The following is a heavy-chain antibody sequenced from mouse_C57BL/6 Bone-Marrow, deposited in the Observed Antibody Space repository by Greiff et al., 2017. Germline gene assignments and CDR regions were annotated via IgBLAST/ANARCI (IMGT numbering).Heavy chain of an antibody. CDR3: AISPSDGYYVGWFAY. D-gene: IGHD2-3*01. V-gene: IGHV1-74*01. CDR2: IHPSDSDT. CDR1: GYTFTSYW. Sequence: QVQLQQPGAELVKPGASVKVSCKASGYTFTSYWMHWVKQRPGQGLEWIGRIHPSDSDTNYNQKFKGKATLTVAKSSSTAYMQLSILTSEDSAVYYCAISPSDGYYVGWFAYWGQGTLVTVSA. J-gene: IGHJ3*01.